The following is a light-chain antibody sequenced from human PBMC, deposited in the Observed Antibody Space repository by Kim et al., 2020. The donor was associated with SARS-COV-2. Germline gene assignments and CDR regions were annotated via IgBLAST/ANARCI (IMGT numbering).Light chain of an antibody. CDR1: QYSSTH. V-gene: IGKV1-39*01. CDR2: VAS. J-gene: IGKJ2*01. Sequence: SASVGDKDTLTCRASQYSSTHLNWYQQRPGKAPKVLIHVASNLQSGVPSRFSGSGSGTDFTLSITSLRPEDFATYICQQAYDTPRTFGQGTKLEI. CDR3: QQAYDTPRT.